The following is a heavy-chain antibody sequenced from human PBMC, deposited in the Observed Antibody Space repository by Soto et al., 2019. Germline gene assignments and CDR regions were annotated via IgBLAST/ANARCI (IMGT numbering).Heavy chain of an antibody. CDR3: ARSRHSSSSPDY. CDR1: AGSISSYY. Sequence: PSETLSLTCTVSAGSISSYYWSWIRQPAGKGLEWIGRIYTSGSTNYNPSPKSRVTMSVDTSKNQFSLKLSSVTAADTAVYYCARSRHSSSSPDYWGQGTLVTVSS. V-gene: IGHV4-4*07. D-gene: IGHD6-6*01. CDR2: IYTSGST. J-gene: IGHJ4*02.